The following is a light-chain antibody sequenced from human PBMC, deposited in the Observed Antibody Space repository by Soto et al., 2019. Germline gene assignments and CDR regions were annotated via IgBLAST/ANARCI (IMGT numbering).Light chain of an antibody. CDR3: YSYTSSSTYV. CDR1: GSDVGAYNY. CDR2: DVS. V-gene: IGLV2-14*01. Sequence: HSALTQAASVSVSPGQSITISCSRTGSDVGAYNYVSWYQQHPAKAPKLMIYDVSNRPSGVSDRFSGSKSGNTASLTISGLQAEDEADYYCYSYTSSSTYVFGCGTKVTVL. J-gene: IGLJ1*01.